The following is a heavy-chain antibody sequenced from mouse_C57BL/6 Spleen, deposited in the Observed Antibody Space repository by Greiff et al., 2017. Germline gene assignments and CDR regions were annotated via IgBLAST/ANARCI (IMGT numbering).Heavy chain of an antibody. Sequence: VQLQESGPGLVQPSQSLSITCTVSGFSFTSYGVHWVRQSPGKGLEWLGVIWSGGSTDYNAAFISRLSISKDNSKSQVFFKMNSLQADDTAIYYCARNSISDGYYDWYVDVWGTGTTVTVSS. CDR2: IWSGGST. CDR3: ARNSISDGYYDWYVDV. J-gene: IGHJ1*03. CDR1: GFSFTSYG. V-gene: IGHV2-2*01. D-gene: IGHD2-3*01.